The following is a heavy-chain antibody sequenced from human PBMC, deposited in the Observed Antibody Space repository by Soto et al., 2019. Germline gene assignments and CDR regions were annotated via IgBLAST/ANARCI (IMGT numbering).Heavy chain of an antibody. D-gene: IGHD2-2*01. CDR3: ARDRTSVNWYFDL. Sequence: QVQLQESGPGLVKPSETLSLTCTVSGDSISSYYWSWIRQPPGKGLEWIGYIHYTVNTNHNPSLKSRVTISVDTSKNQFSLKLSAVTAADTAVYYCARDRTSVNWYFDLWGRGTLVSVSS. J-gene: IGHJ2*01. V-gene: IGHV4-59*01. CDR1: GDSISSYY. CDR2: IHYTVNT.